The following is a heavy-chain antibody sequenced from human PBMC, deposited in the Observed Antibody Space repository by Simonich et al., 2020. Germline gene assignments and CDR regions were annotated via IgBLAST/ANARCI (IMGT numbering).Heavy chain of an antibody. J-gene: IGHJ6*02. CDR1: GGSISSYY. D-gene: IGHD1-26*01. CDR3: ARSLGYYYYYYGMDV. Sequence: QVQLQESGPGLVKPSETLSLTCTVSGGSISSYYWSWIRQPPGKGLDWIGYIYYSGSNNYNPSLKSRVTISVDTSKNQFSLKLSSVTAADTAVYYCARSLGYYYYYYGMDVWGQGTTVTVSS. CDR2: IYYSGSN. V-gene: IGHV4-59*08.